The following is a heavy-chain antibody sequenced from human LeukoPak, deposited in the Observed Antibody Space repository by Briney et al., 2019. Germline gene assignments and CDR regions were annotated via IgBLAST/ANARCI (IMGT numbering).Heavy chain of an antibody. J-gene: IGHJ5*02. Sequence: PGGSLRLSCAASGFTFSSYTINWVRQAPGKGLEWVSSISSRSTYIYFADSLKGRFTVSRDNAKNSLSLQMNSLRAEDTAVYYCVRGSSGTAVRGVSWAWFDPWGQGTLVTVSS. CDR1: GFTFSSYT. CDR2: ISSRSTYI. CDR3: VRGSSGTAVRGVSWAWFDP. D-gene: IGHD3-10*01. V-gene: IGHV3-21*04.